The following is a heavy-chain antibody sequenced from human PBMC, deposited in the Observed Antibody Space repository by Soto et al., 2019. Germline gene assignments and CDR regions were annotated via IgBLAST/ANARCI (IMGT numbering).Heavy chain of an antibody. V-gene: IGHV3-30*18. D-gene: IGHD3-22*01. Sequence: QVQLVESGGGVVQPGRSLRLSCAASGFTFSSYGMHWVRQAPGKGLEWVAVISYDGSNKYYADSVKGRFTISRDNSKNTLYLQMNSLRAEDTAMYYCAKGQYYYDSSGYYSYFDYWGQGTLVTVSS. CDR1: GFTFSSYG. CDR3: AKGQYYYDSSGYYSYFDY. CDR2: ISYDGSNK. J-gene: IGHJ4*02.